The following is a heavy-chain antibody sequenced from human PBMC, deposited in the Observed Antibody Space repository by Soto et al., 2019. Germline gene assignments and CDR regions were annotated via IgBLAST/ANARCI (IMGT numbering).Heavy chain of an antibody. V-gene: IGHV3-53*04. J-gene: IGHJ4*02. CDR3: ASGTNWNYAPSDY. CDR1: GFTVRSNY. Sequence: PRGVLRLSCEASGFTVRSNYMSWVRQAPGKGLEWVSVIYSGGSTYYADSVKGRFTISRHNSKNTLYLQMNSLRAEDTAVYYCASGTNWNYAPSDYWGQGTLVTVSS. D-gene: IGHD1-7*01. CDR2: IYSGGST.